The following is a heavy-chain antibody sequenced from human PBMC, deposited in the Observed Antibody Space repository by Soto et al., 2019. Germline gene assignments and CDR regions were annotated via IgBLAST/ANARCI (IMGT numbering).Heavy chain of an antibody. CDR1: GGSFSGYY. CDR2: INHSGST. D-gene: IGHD3-9*01. CDR3: ARGGMYYDILTGYYVDY. Sequence: PSETLSLTCAVYGGSFSGYYWSWIRQPPGKGLEWIGEINHSGSTNYNPSLKSRVTISVDTSKNQFSLKLSSVTAADTAVYYCARGGMYYDILTGYYVDYWGQGTLVTVSS. J-gene: IGHJ4*02. V-gene: IGHV4-34*01.